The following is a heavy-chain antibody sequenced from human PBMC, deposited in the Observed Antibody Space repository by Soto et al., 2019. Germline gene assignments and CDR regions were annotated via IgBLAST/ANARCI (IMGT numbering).Heavy chain of an antibody. Sequence: QVQLQQWGAGLLKPSETLSLTCGVYGGSFSGYHWSWIRQTPGKGLEWIGQINHTGHVNYNPSLKSRVTLSVDPSKKQFSLRLSSVTAADTAVYYCERPLMWFDQTGAFDTWGQGTTVTVSS. D-gene: IGHD3-10*01. V-gene: IGHV4-34*02. J-gene: IGHJ3*02. CDR3: ERPLMWFDQTGAFDT. CDR1: GGSFSGYH. CDR2: INHTGHV.